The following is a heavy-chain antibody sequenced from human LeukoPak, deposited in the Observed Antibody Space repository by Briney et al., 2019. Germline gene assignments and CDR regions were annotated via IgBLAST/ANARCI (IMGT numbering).Heavy chain of an antibody. J-gene: IGHJ4*02. D-gene: IGHD5-12*01. Sequence: GESLKISCKGSGYSFTNYWIGWVRQMPGKGLEWMGIIYPGDSDTRYNPSFQGQVTMSADKSINTAYLQWSSLKAPDTAMYYCARRSEHNGYEDFDFWGQGTLVTVSS. CDR1: GYSFTNYW. CDR3: ARRSEHNGYEDFDF. V-gene: IGHV5-51*01. CDR2: IYPGDSDT.